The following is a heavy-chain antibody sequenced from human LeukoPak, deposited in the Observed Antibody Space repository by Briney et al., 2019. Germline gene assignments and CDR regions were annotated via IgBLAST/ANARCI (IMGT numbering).Heavy chain of an antibody. J-gene: IGHJ6*02. V-gene: IGHV3-48*01. CDR2: ISSRSDII. Sequence: GGSLRLSCAASGFTFSSYWMSWVRQAPGKGLEWLSYISSRSDIIYYADSVKGRFTISRDNAQNLLYLQMDSLRAEDTAVYYCARSGYCSGGSCSQLYYYYGMDVWGQGTTVTVSS. CDR1: GFTFSSYW. D-gene: IGHD2-15*01. CDR3: ARSGYCSGGSCSQLYYYYGMDV.